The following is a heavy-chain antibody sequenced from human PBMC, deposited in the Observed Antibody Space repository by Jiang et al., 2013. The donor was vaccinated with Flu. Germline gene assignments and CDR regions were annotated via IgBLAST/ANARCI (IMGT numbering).Heavy chain of an antibody. D-gene: IGHD2/OR15-2a*01. CDR2: INPSGGST. CDR3: ARDHNRDLGYYYGMDV. CDR1: GYTFTSYY. Sequence: AXVKKPGASVKVSCKASGYTFTSYYMHWVRQAPGQGLEWMGIINPSGGSTSYAQKFQGRVTMTRDTSTSTVYMELSSLRSEDTAVYYYARDHNRDLGYYYGMDVWGQGTTVTVSS. V-gene: IGHV1-46*01. J-gene: IGHJ6*02.